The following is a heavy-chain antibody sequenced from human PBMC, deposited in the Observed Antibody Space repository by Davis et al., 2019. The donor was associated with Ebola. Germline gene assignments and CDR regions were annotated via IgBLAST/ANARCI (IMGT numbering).Heavy chain of an antibody. CDR3: ARRSGTVGD. CDR1: GYSISSGYY. V-gene: IGHV4-38-2*02. D-gene: IGHD1-26*01. J-gene: IGHJ4*02. Sequence: SETLSLPCTVSGYSISSGYYWGWIRQPPGKGLEWFGSIYHSGSTYYNPSLKSRVTISVDTSKNQFSLKLSSVTAADTAVYYCARRSGTVGDWGQGTLVTVSS. CDR2: IYHSGST.